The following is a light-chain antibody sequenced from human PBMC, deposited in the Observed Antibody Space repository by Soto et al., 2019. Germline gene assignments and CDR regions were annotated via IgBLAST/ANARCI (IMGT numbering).Light chain of an antibody. Sequence: EIVMTQPPATLSVSPGERATLSCRASQSVSSNLAWYQQKPGQAPRLLIYGASTRATGIPARFSGSGSGTEFTLTISSLQSEDFVVYYCQQYNNWPRTFGQGTKVDIK. CDR2: GAS. CDR3: QQYNNWPRT. CDR1: QSVSSN. V-gene: IGKV3-15*01. J-gene: IGKJ1*01.